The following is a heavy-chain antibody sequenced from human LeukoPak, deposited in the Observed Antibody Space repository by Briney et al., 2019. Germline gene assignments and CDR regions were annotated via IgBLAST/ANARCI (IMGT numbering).Heavy chain of an antibody. D-gene: IGHD3-22*01. CDR2: ISSSSSYI. CDR1: GFTFSTYS. CDR3: ARGAYYYDSTAYDY. J-gene: IGHJ4*02. Sequence: GGSLRLSCGASGFTFSTYSMNWVRQAPGKGLEWVSSISSSSSYIYYADSMKGRFTISRDNAKNSLFLQMNSLRAEDTAVYYCARGAYYYDSTAYDYWGQGTLLTVSS. V-gene: IGHV3-21*01.